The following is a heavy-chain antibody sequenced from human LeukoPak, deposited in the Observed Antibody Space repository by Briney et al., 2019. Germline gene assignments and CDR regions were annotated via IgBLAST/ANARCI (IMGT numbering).Heavy chain of an antibody. V-gene: IGHV1-8*01. CDR1: GYTSTSYD. D-gene: IGHD6-19*01. CDR2: MNPNSGNT. J-gene: IGHJ4*02. CDR3: ARVSARGWYGDY. Sequence: ASVKVSCKASGYTSTSYDINWVRQATGQGLEWMGWMNPNSGNTGYAQKFQGRVTMTRNTSISTAYMELSSLRSEDTAVYYCARVSARGWYGDYWGQGTLVTVSS.